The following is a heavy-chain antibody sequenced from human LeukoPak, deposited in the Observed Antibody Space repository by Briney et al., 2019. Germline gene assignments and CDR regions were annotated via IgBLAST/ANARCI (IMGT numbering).Heavy chain of an antibody. CDR3: ARDRESYYGSGSYPDY. D-gene: IGHD3-10*01. Sequence: GGSLRLSCAASGFTFSSYGMRWVRQAPGKGLEWVSVIWYDGSNKYYADSVKGRFTISRDNSKNTLYLQMNSLRAEDTAVYYCARDRESYYGSGSYPDYWGQGTLVTVSS. CDR1: GFTFSSYG. CDR2: IWYDGSNK. V-gene: IGHV3-33*01. J-gene: IGHJ4*02.